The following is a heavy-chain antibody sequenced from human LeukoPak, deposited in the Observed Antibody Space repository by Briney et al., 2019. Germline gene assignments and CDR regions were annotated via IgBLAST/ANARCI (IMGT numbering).Heavy chain of an antibody. CDR2: IYSGGST. V-gene: IGHV3-53*01. Sequence: GGSLILSCAGSGFTVSSNYMSWVRQAPGKGLEWVSVIYSGGSTYYADSVKGRFTISRDNSKNTLYLQMNSLRAEDTAVYYCASYCSGGSCYSANAFDIWGQGTMVTVSS. J-gene: IGHJ3*02. D-gene: IGHD2-15*01. CDR3: ASYCSGGSCYSANAFDI. CDR1: GFTVSSNY.